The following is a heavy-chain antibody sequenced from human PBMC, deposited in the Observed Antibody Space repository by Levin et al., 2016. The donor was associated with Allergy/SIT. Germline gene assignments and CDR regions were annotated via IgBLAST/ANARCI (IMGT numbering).Heavy chain of an antibody. J-gene: IGHJ4*02. CDR2: MNPNNGNT. CDR1: GYTFTGYD. CDR3: ARVLVVPTSSEKYFDY. Sequence: ASVKVSCKASGYTFTGYDINWVRQAPGQGLEWMGWMNPNNGNTGYAEKFQGRVTMTRSTSISTAYMELTSLRSEDTAVYYCARVLVVPTSSEKYFDYWGQGTLVTVSS. D-gene: IGHD6-25*01. V-gene: IGHV1-8*01.